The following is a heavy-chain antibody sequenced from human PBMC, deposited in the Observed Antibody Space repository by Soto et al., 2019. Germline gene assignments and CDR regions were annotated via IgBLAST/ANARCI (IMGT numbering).Heavy chain of an antibody. CDR3: ARGRSSSWWYYYYMDV. CDR1: GCSISSYY. Sequence: SETLSLTCTVSGCSISSYYWSWIRQPPGKGLEWIGYIYYSGSTNYNPSLKSRVTISVDTSKNQFSLKLSSVTAADTAVYYCARGRSSSWWYYYYMDVWGKGTTVTVSS. V-gene: IGHV4-59*01. D-gene: IGHD6-13*01. CDR2: IYYSGST. J-gene: IGHJ6*03.